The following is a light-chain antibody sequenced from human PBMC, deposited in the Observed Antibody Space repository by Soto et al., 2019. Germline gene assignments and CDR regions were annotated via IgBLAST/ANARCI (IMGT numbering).Light chain of an antibody. J-gene: IGKJ2*01. V-gene: IGKV3-20*01. CDR1: QSVSSTY. CDR3: QRYDISPFP. Sequence: EIVLTQSPGTLSLSPGERATLSCRASQSVSSTYLAWYQQKPGQAPRLLIYGASSRATGIPDRFSGSGSGTDVTITISRLEPEDLAVYYCQRYDISPFPFGQGTKLEIK. CDR2: GAS.